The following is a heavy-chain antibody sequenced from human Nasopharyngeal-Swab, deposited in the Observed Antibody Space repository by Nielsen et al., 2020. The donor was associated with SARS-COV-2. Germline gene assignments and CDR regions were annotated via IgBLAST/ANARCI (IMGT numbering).Heavy chain of an antibody. CDR3: ARDVAIVGATLDN. Sequence: GGSLRLSCAASAFTFSSNSMHWVRQAPGKGLEWVSYISSSSSTSYYADSVKGRFTITRDNPKNSWHRQMNSLRDEDTAVYYCARDVAIVGATLDNWGQGTLVTVSS. CDR1: AFTFSSNS. V-gene: IGHV3-48*02. D-gene: IGHD1-26*01. CDR2: ISSSSSTS. J-gene: IGHJ4*02.